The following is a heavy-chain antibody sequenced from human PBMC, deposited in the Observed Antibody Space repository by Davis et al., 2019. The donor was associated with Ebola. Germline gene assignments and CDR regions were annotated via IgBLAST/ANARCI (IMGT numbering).Heavy chain of an antibody. CDR3: ARLSGSSSGPIEGGIFGYEYYYYEMDV. J-gene: IGHJ6*02. Sequence: ASVTVSCKASGYTFIAYSIGWVRQAPGQGLEWMGWITPYSGNTKYGQKFQDRVTMTTDTSANTAYMDLGNLRSDDTAVYYCARLSGSSSGPIEGGIFGYEYYYYEMDVWGQGTTVTVSS. D-gene: IGHD3-10*01. CDR2: ITPYSGNT. V-gene: IGHV1-18*04. CDR1: GYTFIAYS.